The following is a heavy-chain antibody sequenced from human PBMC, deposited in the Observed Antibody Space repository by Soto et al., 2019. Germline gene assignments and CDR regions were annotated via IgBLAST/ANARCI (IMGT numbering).Heavy chain of an antibody. CDR1: GGTFSSYA. Sequence: QVQLVQSGAEVKKPGSSVKVSCKASGGTFSSYAISWVRQAPGQGLEWMGGIIPIFGTANYAQKFQGRVTITSDKSTSTDSMELSSLRSEDTAVYYCATRGWIFGVVNGYNWFDPWGQGTLVTVSS. V-gene: IGHV1-69*06. D-gene: IGHD3-3*01. J-gene: IGHJ5*02. CDR2: IIPIFGTA. CDR3: ATRGWIFGVVNGYNWFDP.